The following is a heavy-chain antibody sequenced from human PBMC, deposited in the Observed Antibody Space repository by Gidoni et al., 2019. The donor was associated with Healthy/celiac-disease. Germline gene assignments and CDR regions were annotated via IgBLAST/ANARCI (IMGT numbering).Heavy chain of an antibody. D-gene: IGHD1-26*01. J-gene: IGHJ4*02. Sequence: EVQLVESGGGLVQPGGSLRRSCAASGFPFSSYSMNWVRQAPGKGLELVSYISSSSSTIYYADSVKGRFTISRDNAKNSLYLQMNSLRAEDTAVYYCARAQEWEPLDYWGQGTLVTVSS. CDR2: ISSSSSTI. V-gene: IGHV3-48*01. CDR1: GFPFSSYS. CDR3: ARAQEWEPLDY.